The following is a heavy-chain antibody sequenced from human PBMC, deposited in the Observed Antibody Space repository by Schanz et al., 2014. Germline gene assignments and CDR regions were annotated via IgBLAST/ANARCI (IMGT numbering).Heavy chain of an antibody. J-gene: IGHJ4*02. CDR2: IWSDGSGK. D-gene: IGHD2-2*01. CDR1: GFIFSNYG. Sequence: QVQLVESGGGVVQPGGSLRLSCAASGFIFSNYGMHWVRQAPGKGLEWVAVIWSDGSGKYYADSVKGRFTISRDSPKNTLYLQMNSLRAEDTAMYYCARRASCSRSGGPFDSWGQGTLVTVSS. V-gene: IGHV3-33*01. CDR3: ARRASCSRSGGPFDS.